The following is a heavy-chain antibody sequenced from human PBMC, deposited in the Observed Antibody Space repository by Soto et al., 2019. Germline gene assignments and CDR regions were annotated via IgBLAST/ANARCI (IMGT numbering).Heavy chain of an antibody. V-gene: IGHV3-21*01. Sequence: SLRLSCAASGFTFSSYSMNWVRQAPGKGLEWVSSISSSSSYIYYADSVKGRFTISRDNAKNSLYLQMNSLRAEDTAVYYCARDQRGYGLATRNPDYWGQGTLVTVSS. CDR1: GFTFSSYS. D-gene: IGHD5-12*01. J-gene: IGHJ4*02. CDR2: ISSSSSYI. CDR3: ARDQRGYGLATRNPDY.